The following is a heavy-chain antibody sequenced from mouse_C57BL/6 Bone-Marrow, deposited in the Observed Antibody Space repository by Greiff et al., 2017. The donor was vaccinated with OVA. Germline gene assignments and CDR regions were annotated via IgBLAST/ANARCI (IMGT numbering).Heavy chain of an antibody. CDR3: ARLWYLYAMEY. V-gene: IGHV5-16*01. CDR2: INYDGSST. J-gene: IGHJ4*01. Sequence: EVMLVESEGGLVQPGSSMKLSCTASGFTFSDYYMAWVRQVPEKGLEWVANINYDGSSTYYLDSLKSRFIISRDNAKNLLYLQMSSLKSEDTATYYCARLWYLYAMEYWGQGTSVTVSS. CDR1: GFTFSDYY. D-gene: IGHD2-1*01.